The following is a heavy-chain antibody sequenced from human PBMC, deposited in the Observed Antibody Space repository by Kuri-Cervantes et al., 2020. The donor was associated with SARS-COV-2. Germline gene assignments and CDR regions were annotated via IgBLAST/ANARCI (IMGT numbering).Heavy chain of an antibody. V-gene: IGHV3-30*01. CDR1: GFTFSSYA. J-gene: IGHJ4*02. D-gene: IGHD3-10*01. Sequence: GGSLRLSCAASGFTFSSYAMHWVRQAPGKGLEWVAVISYDGSNKYYADSVKGRFTISRDNSKNTLYLQMNSLRAEDTAVYYCARDRVLMVRGEIDYWGQGTLVTVSS. CDR3: ARDRVLMVRGEIDY. CDR2: ISYDGSNK.